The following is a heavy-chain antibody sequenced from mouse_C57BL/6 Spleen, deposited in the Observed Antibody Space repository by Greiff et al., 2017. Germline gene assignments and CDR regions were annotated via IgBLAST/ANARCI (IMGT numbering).Heavy chain of an antibody. D-gene: IGHD4-1*01. CDR2: ISSGGDYI. J-gene: IGHJ3*01. Sequence: EVKLMESGEGLVKPGGSLKLSCAASGFTFSSYAMSWVRQTPETRLEWVAYISSGGDYIYYADTVKGRFTISRDNARNTLYLQMSSLKSEDTAMYYCTREWDWDVAWFAYWGQGTLVTVSA. CDR1: GFTFSSYA. V-gene: IGHV5-9-1*02. CDR3: TREWDWDVAWFAY.